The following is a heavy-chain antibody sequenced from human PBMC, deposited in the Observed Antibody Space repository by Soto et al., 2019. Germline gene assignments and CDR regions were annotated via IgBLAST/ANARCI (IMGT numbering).Heavy chain of an antibody. CDR3: ARVAIAAAGTYYYYGMDV. D-gene: IGHD6-13*01. J-gene: IGHJ6*02. CDR1: GGSISSGGNY. CDR2: IYYSGST. V-gene: IGHV4-31*03. Sequence: PSETLSLTCTVSGGSISSGGNYWSWIRQHPGKGLEWIGYIYYSGSTYYNPSLKSRVTISVDTSKNQFSLKLSSVTAADTAVYYCARVAIAAAGTYYYYGMDVWGQGTTVTVSS.